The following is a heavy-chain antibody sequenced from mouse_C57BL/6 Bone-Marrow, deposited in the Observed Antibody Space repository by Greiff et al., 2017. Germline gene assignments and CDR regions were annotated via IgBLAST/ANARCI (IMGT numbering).Heavy chain of an antibody. V-gene: IGHV2-5*01. CDR1: GFSFTRYG. Sequence: QVQLQQSGPGLVQPSQSLSLTCTVSGFSFTRYGVPWVRQSPGKGLEWLGMVWRGGSTDYNAAFMSRLCIPKDNSKSQVFFKMNRLQADDTAIYYCARKKGSGGIDYWGQGTSVTVSS. D-gene: IGHD1-1*01. J-gene: IGHJ4*01. CDR2: VWRGGST. CDR3: ARKKGSGGIDY.